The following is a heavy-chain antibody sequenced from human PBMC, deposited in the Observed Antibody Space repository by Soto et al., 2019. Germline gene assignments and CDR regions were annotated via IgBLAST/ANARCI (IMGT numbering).Heavy chain of an antibody. CDR2: IYHTVST. V-gene: IGHV4-59*08. J-gene: IGHJ2*01. CDR3: ARHGILYLGDTWYFDL. Sequence: QVQLQESGPGLVKPSETVSLSCSVSGGSINGYYWSWIRQPPGKGLEWIGCIYHTVSTLYNPSLESRVSISFDTSKNQFSVRLSSVTAADTAVYYCARHGILYLGDTWYFDLWGRGTLVTVSS. CDR1: GGSINGYY. D-gene: IGHD2-2*02.